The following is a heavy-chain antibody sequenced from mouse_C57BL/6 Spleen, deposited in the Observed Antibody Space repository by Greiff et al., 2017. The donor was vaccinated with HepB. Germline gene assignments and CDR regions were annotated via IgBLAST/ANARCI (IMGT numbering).Heavy chain of an antibody. V-gene: IGHV1-64*01. CDR2: IHPNSGST. J-gene: IGHJ2*01. CDR1: GYTFTSYW. D-gene: IGHD1-1*01. CDR3: ARPGYYGSSYFDY. Sequence: QVQLQQPGAELVKPGASVKLSCKASGYTFTSYWMHWVKQRPGQGLEWIGMIHPNSGSTNYNEKFKSKATLTVDKSSSTPYMQLSSLTSEDSAVYSCARPGYYGSSYFDYWGQGTTLTVSS.